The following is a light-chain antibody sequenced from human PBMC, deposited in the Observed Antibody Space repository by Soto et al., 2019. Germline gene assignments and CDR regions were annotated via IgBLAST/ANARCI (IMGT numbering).Light chain of an antibody. CDR1: QTVSSY. V-gene: IGKV3-11*01. J-gene: IGKJ4*01. CDR2: YAS. CDR3: QQRSNWPLFT. Sequence: VLTQSPATLFLSPGERATLSCRASQTVSSYLAWYQQKPGQAPRLLIYYASNRATGIPARFSGSGSGTDYTLTISSLEPEEFAVYYCQQRSNWPLFTFGGGTKVEI.